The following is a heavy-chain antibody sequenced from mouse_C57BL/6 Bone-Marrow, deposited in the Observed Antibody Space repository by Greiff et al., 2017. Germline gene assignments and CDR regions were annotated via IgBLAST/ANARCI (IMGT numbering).Heavy chain of an antibody. Sequence: QVQLKESGAELVRPGASVKMSCKASGYTFTSYNMHWVKQTPRQGLEWIGAIYPGNGDTSYNQKFKGKATLTVDKSSSTAYMQLSSLTSEDSAVYFCARGYYGSSYWYFDVWGTGTTVTVSS. J-gene: IGHJ1*03. CDR2: IYPGNGDT. D-gene: IGHD1-1*01. CDR1: GYTFTSYN. V-gene: IGHV1-12*01. CDR3: ARGYYGSSYWYFDV.